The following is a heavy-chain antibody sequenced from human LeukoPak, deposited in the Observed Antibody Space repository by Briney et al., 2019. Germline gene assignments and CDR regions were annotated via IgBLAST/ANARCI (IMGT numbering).Heavy chain of an antibody. Sequence: SETLSLTCTVSGGSITSYYWSWIRQPPGKGLEWIVAIYYSGSTNYSPSLKSRVTISIDTSKNQFSLKLTFVTAGDTAVYYCAREGMSVRGFSLIDYWGQGTLVTVSS. J-gene: IGHJ4*02. CDR2: IYYSGST. CDR1: GGSITSYY. CDR3: AREGMSVRGFSLIDY. V-gene: IGHV4-59*01. D-gene: IGHD3-10*01.